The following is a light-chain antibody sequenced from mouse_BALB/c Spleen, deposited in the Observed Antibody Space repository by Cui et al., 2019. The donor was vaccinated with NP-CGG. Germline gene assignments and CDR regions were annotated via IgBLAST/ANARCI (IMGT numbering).Light chain of an antibody. CDR3: ALWYSNHWV. CDR2: GTN. CDR1: TGAVTTSNY. V-gene: IGLV1*01. J-gene: IGLJ1*01. Sequence: QAVVPQESALTTSPGETVTLTCRSSTGAVTTSNYANWVQEKPDHLFTGLIGGTNNRAPGVPARFSGSLIGDKAALTITGPQTEDEAIYFCALWYSNHWVFGGGTKLTVL.